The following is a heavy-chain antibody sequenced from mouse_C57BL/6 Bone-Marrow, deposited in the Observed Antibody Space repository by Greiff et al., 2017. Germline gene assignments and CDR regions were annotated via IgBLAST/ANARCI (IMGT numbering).Heavy chain of an antibody. D-gene: IGHD1-1*01. CDR3: ATPYYYGSSHWYFDV. Sequence: QVQLKQSGAELARPGASVKLSCKASGYTFTSYGISWVKQRTGQGLEWIGEIYPRSGNTYYNEKFKGKATLTADKSSSTAYMELRSLTSEDSAVYFCATPYYYGSSHWYFDVWGTGTTVTVSS. CDR2: IYPRSGNT. V-gene: IGHV1-81*01. CDR1: GYTFTSYG. J-gene: IGHJ1*03.